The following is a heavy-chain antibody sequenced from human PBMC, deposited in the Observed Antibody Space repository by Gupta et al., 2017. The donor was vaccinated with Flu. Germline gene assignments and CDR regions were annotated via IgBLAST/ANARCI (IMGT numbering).Heavy chain of an antibody. J-gene: IGHJ4*02. CDR2: ISQRGGA. CDR3: ARGGASGY. V-gene: IGHV4-34*01. D-gene: IGHD6-19*01. Sequence: GQGGSVRLYYWTGIRQAPGKGLEWIAEISQRGGANDNPSLRRRVGVSLDASRNQFSLKVDSVTAADTAIYYCARGGASGYWGQGTQVTVSS. CDR1: GGSVRLYY.